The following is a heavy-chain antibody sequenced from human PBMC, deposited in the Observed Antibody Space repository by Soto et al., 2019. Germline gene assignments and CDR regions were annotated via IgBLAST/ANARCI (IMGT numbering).Heavy chain of an antibody. D-gene: IGHD3-3*01. CDR3: AKDKVPYFAYWSRQRWFDP. CDR2: ISNDGSKR. V-gene: IGHV3-30*18. J-gene: IGHJ5*02. Sequence: LXLSCVAYAFSFSFFGMHGDRQFPGKGLEWVAVISNDGSKRYYIDSVEGRFTISRDDSKNTLYLQMDSLRVEDTAVYYCAKDKVPYFAYWSRQRWFDPWGHGTPVTVPS. CDR1: AFSFSFFG.